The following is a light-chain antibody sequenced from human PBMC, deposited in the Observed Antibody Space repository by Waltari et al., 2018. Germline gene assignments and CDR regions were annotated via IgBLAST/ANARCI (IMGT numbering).Light chain of an antibody. Sequence: EIVLTQSPGTLSLSPGERATLSCRASQSVSRSLAWYQQKHGQAPRLLIYDASTRATGISDRFSGSGSGTDFSLTISRLEPEDFAVYYCQKYVSLPATFGQGTKVEIK. CDR3: QKYVSLPAT. V-gene: IGKV3-20*01. CDR2: DAS. CDR1: QSVSRS. J-gene: IGKJ1*01.